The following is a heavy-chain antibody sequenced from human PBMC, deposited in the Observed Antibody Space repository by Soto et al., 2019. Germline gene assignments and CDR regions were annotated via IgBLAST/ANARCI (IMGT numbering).Heavy chain of an antibody. CDR2: IYYSGST. J-gene: IGHJ5*02. V-gene: IGHV4-59*08. D-gene: IGHD6-13*01. CDR3: ARRSSSKGSTGASPWTAWFDP. CDR1: GGFISSYY. Sequence: PSETLSLTCTVSGGFISSYYWSWIRQPPGKGLEWIGYIYYSGSTNYNPSLKSRVTISVDTSKNQFSLKLSSVTAADTAMYYCARRSSSKGSTGASPWTAWFDPWGHGTLVTVS.